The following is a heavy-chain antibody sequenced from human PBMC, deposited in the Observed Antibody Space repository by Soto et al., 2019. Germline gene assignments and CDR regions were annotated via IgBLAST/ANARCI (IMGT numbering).Heavy chain of an antibody. V-gene: IGHV3-33*01. CDR3: ARALSGWGTRYFDL. Sequence: QVQLVESGGGVVQPGRSLRLSCAASGFSFSNDGMHWVRQAPGKGLEWVAVIWYDGTNKYYTESVKGRFTISRDNSKNTLYLQMNRLRAEDTAVYYCARALSGWGTRYFDLWGRGTLVTVSS. CDR2: IWYDGTNK. CDR1: GFSFSNDG. J-gene: IGHJ2*01. D-gene: IGHD6-19*01.